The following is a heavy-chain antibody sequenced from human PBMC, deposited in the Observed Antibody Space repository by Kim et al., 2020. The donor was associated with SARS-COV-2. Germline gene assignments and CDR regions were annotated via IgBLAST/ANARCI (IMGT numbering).Heavy chain of an antibody. J-gene: IGHJ4*02. D-gene: IGHD1-7*01. V-gene: IGHV3-30*01. CDR3: ARGYGTTDKVFDY. Sequence: DAVKGRFTISRDNSKNTLYLQMNGLRAEDTAVYYCARGYGTTDKVFDYWGQGTLVTVSS.